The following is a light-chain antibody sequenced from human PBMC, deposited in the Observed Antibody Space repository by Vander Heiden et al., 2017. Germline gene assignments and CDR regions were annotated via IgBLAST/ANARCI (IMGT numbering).Light chain of an antibody. Sequence: AIQLTQSPSSLSASVGDRVTITCRASQGISSALAWHQQKPGKPPKLVIYDASILESGVPSRFSGSESGTDFTLTISSLQPEDFATYYCQQFNSYPLTFGQGTRLEIK. V-gene: IGKV1-13*02. J-gene: IGKJ5*01. CDR3: QQFNSYPLT. CDR2: DAS. CDR1: QGISSA.